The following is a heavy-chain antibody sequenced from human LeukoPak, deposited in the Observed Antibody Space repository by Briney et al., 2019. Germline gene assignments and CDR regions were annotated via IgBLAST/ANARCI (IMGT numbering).Heavy chain of an antibody. V-gene: IGHV3-7*01. J-gene: IGHJ4*02. CDR1: GFTFSKSW. D-gene: IGHD3-3*01. Sequence: GGSLRLSCAASGFTFSKSWMTWVRQAPGTGLEWVANIKPDGSETYYVDSVMGRFTISRDNAKNSVYLQMNSLRAEDTAVYYCARDRSISGVVTIDFWGQGTLVTVSS. CDR3: ARDRSISGVVTIDF. CDR2: IKPDGSET.